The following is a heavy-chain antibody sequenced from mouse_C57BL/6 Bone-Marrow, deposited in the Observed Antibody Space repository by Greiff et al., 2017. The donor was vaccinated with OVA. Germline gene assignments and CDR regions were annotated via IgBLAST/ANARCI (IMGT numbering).Heavy chain of an antibody. V-gene: IGHV5-17*01. CDR2: ISSGSSTI. CDR3: ARGGTSDY. Sequence: EVKLVESGGGLVKPGGSLTLSCAASGFTFSDYGMHWVRQAPEKGLEWVAYISSGSSTIYYADTGTGRFTISRDNAKNTLFLQMTSLRSEDTAMYYCARGGTSDYWGQGTTLTVSS. D-gene: IGHD3-3*01. J-gene: IGHJ2*01. CDR1: GFTFSDYG.